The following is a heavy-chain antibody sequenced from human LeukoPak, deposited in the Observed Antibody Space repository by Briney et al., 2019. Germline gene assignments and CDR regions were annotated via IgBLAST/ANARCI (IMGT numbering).Heavy chain of an antibody. CDR3: AKDQRATISTSNWFDP. V-gene: IGHV3-23*01. Sequence: SGGSLRLSCGASGFTFSNYAMNWVRQAPGKGLEWVSGISGSGGTTYYADSVKGRFTIYRDNSKNTLYVQMNSLRVEDTAVYSCAKDQRATISTSNWFDPWGQGTLVTVSS. CDR2: ISGSGGTT. CDR1: GFTFSNYA. D-gene: IGHD5-24*01. J-gene: IGHJ5*02.